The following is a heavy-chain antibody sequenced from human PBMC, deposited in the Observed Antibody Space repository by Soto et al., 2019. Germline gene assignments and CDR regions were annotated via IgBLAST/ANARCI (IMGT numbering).Heavy chain of an antibody. CDR3: ARHSAISWSYHYYMDV. CDR2: IYYSGST. CDR1: GGSISSSNYY. V-gene: IGHV4-39*01. J-gene: IGHJ6*03. Sequence: SETLSLTCTVSGGSISSSNYYWGWIRQPPGKGLEWIGSIYYSGSTYYNPSLKSRVTISVDTSKNQFSLKLSSVIAADTAVYYCARHSAISWSYHYYMDVWGKGTTVTVSS. D-gene: IGHD3-3*01.